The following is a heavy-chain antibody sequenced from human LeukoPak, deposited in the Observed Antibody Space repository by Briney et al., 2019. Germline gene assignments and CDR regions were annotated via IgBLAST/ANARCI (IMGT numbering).Heavy chain of an antibody. CDR2: INWNGGST. Sequence: GGSLRLSCAASGFTFDDYGMTWVRQAPGKGLEWVSDINWNGGSTGYADSVKGRFTISRDNAKNSLYLQMNSLRAEDTALYYCARNSSGTYSYWGQGTLVTVSS. J-gene: IGHJ4*02. CDR3: ARNSSGTYSY. D-gene: IGHD1-26*01. CDR1: GFTFDDYG. V-gene: IGHV3-20*04.